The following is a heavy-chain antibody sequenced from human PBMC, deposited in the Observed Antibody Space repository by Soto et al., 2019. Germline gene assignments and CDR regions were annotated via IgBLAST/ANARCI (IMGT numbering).Heavy chain of an antibody. J-gene: IGHJ4*02. CDR1: GFSLSTSGVG. CDR2: IYWDGDK. Sequence: QITLKESGPTLLKPTQTLTLTSTFSGFSLSTSGVGVGWIRQPPGKALEWLALIYWDGDKRYSPSLKSRLTIYNDTPKNHVVLTKTNMDPVATATYYSLQTHKSLQFNYWVQRTKDTDS. V-gene: IGHV2-5*02. D-gene: IGHD1-1*01. CDR3: LQTHKSLQFNY.